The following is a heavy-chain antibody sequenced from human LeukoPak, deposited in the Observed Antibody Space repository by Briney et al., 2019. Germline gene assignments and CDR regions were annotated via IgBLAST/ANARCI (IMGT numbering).Heavy chain of an antibody. CDR3: ARGKYSSGWFDY. D-gene: IGHD6-19*01. CDR2: ITNSRSYI. J-gene: IGHJ4*02. V-gene: IGHV3-21*01. Sequence: NSGGSLRLSCAASGFTFSSYSMSWVRQAPGKGVEWVSCITNSRSYISYADSVKGRFTISRDNEKNSLYLQMHSLRAEDTAVYYCARGKYSSGWFDYWGQGTLVTVSS. CDR1: GFTFSSYS.